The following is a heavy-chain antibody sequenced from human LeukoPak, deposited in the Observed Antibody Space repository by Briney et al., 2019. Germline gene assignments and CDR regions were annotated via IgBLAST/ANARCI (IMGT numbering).Heavy chain of an antibody. Sequence: TVKVLRKASGYSFTDHYLHWPPQAPGQGLEWRGWLHPNSGDTNCAQNVQGRVSLTRDTSISTAYMELIRLRSDDTAVYYCARDHNWGPDYWGEGTLVSVSS. CDR2: LHPNSGDT. V-gene: IGHV1-2*02. CDR3: ARDHNWGPDY. D-gene: IGHD7-27*01. CDR1: GYSFTDHY. J-gene: IGHJ4*02.